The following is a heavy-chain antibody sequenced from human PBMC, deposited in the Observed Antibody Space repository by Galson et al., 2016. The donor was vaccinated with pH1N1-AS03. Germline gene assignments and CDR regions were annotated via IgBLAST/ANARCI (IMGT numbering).Heavy chain of an antibody. V-gene: IGHV1-46*01. D-gene: IGHD3-10*01. Sequence: SVKVSCKASGYTFTRYYVHWVRQAPGEGLEWMGVIDPSGCGTTYAQKFQARVTMTRDTSTSSAPMELSSLRFDDTAVYYCLAYGSGTQAYFDYWGQGTPVAVSS. CDR1: GYTFTRYY. CDR2: IDPSGCGT. CDR3: LAYGSGTQAYFDY. J-gene: IGHJ4*02.